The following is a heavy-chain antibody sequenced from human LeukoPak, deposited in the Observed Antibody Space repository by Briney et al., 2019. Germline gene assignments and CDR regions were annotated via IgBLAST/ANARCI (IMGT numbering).Heavy chain of an antibody. D-gene: IGHD3-3*01. CDR2: IYYSGST. J-gene: IGHJ4*02. CDR1: GGSISSYY. Sequence: SETLSLTCTVSGGSISSYYWSWIRQPPGKGLEWIGYIYYSGSTNYNPSLKSRVTISVDTSKNQFSLKLSSVTAADTAVYYCARDRGFLEWLFQYYFDYWGQGTLVTVSS. CDR3: ARDRGFLEWLFQYYFDY. V-gene: IGHV4-59*12.